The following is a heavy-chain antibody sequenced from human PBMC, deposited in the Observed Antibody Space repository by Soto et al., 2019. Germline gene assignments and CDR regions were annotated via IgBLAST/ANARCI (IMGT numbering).Heavy chain of an antibody. Sequence: EVQLEESGGGLVQPGGSLRLSCAASGFTFGSYWMSWVRQAPGKGLEWLATIKWDASEKKYVDSVKGRFTMTRDNAKSSLYLQMDSLRAEDTAVYYCARDSGYCSGTSVNHGHDFWGHGTLVTVSS. J-gene: IGHJ4*01. CDR3: ARDSGYCSGTSVNHGHDF. CDR1: GFTFGSYW. D-gene: IGHD3-10*01. CDR2: IKWDASEK. V-gene: IGHV3-7*01.